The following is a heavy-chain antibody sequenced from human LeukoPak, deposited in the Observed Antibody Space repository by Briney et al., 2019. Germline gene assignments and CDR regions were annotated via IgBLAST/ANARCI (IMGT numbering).Heavy chain of an antibody. V-gene: IGHV4-39*01. CDR3: VRRYSDIVTGYLYYFDY. CDR1: GDSISSNDYY. D-gene: IGHD3-9*01. CDR2: IYYSGNT. Sequence: SETLSLTCTVSGDSISSNDYYWGWIRQPPGKGLEWIGDIYYSGNTYYNPSLKSRVTISVDTSKDQFSLKLSSVTAADTAVYYCVRRYSDIVTGYLYYFDYWGREPWSPSPQ. J-gene: IGHJ4*02.